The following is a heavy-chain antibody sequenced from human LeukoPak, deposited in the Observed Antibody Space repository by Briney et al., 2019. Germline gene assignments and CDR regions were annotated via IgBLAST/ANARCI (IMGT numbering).Heavy chain of an antibody. V-gene: IGHV7-4-1*02. D-gene: IGHD4-17*01. CDR2: INTNTGNP. Sequence: GASVKVSCKASGYTFTSYAVNWVRQAPGQGLEWMGWINTNTGNPTYAQGFTGRFVFSLDTSVSTAYLQISSLRAEDTAVYYCGRTTHPYYFDYCGQGTLVTVSS. CDR3: GRTTHPYYFDY. CDR1: GYTFTSYA. J-gene: IGHJ4*02.